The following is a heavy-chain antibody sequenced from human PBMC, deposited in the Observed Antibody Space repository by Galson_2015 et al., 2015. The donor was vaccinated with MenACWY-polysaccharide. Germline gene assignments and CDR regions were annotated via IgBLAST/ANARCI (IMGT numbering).Heavy chain of an antibody. D-gene: IGHD1-26*01. Sequence: SVKVSCKASGYKFTSYDINWVRQATGQGLEWMGWMNPNSGNTGYAQKFQGRVTMTSNSAIMTAYMELSSLRSEDTAVYYCARVEKYSGSYYILHWGQGTLVTVSS. V-gene: IGHV1-8*01. CDR2: MNPNSGNT. CDR3: ARVEKYSGSYYILH. J-gene: IGHJ4*02. CDR1: GYKFTSYD.